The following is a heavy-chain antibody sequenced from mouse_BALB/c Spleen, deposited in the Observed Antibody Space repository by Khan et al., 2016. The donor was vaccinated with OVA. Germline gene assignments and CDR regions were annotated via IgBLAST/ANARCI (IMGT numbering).Heavy chain of an antibody. D-gene: IGHD3-2*02. CDR1: GYTFTNYW. V-gene: IGHV1-76*01. Sequence: QVQLKESGAELVRPGASVKLSCKTSGYTFTNYWIHWVKQRSGQGLEWIARIYPGTDNSYYNEKLKDRATLTADKSSSTVYMQLSSLKSEDSAVYFCAREEALYYFDYWGQGTTLTVSS. CDR3: AREEALYYFDY. J-gene: IGHJ2*01. CDR2: IYPGTDNS.